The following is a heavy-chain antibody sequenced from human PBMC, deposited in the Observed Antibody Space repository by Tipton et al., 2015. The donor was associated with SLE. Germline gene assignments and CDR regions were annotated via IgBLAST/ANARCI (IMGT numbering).Heavy chain of an antibody. CDR1: GGSISSYY. D-gene: IGHD2-15*01. CDR2: IYYSGST. CDR3: ARDTCSGGSCYYDPAFDV. V-gene: IGHV4-59*01. J-gene: IGHJ3*01. Sequence: TLSLTCTVSGGSISSYYWSWIRQPPGKGLEWIGYIYYSGSTNYNPSLKSRVTISVDTSKNQFSLKLSSVTAADTAVYYCARDTCSGGSCYYDPAFDVWGQGTMVTVSS.